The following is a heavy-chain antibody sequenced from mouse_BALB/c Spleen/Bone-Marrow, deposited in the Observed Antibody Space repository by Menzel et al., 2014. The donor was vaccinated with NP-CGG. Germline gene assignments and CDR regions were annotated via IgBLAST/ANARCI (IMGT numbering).Heavy chain of an antibody. CDR1: GFSLTGYG. CDR2: IWGDGNT. J-gene: IGHJ3*01. Sequence: VQLQQSGPGLVAPSQSLSIPCTVSGFSLTGYGVNWVRQPPGKGLEWLGMIWGDGNTDYNSALKSRLSINKDNSKSQVFLKMNSLQTDDTARHYCAKWGFAYWGQGTLVTVSA. V-gene: IGHV2-6-7*01. CDR3: AKWGFAY.